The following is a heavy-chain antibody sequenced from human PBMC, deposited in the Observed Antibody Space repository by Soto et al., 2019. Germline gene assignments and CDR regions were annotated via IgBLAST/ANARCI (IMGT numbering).Heavy chain of an antibody. CDR2: IDPSDSYT. D-gene: IGHD2-2*01. J-gene: IGHJ6*02. V-gene: IGHV5-10-1*01. CDR1: GYSFTSYL. CDR3: ARVVPAASGGYGMDV. Sequence: LEISCKGSGYSFTSYLISWVRQMPVKGLEWMGRIDPSDSYTNYSPSFQGHVTISADKSISTAYLQWSSLKASDTAMYYCARVVPAASGGYGMDVWGQGTTVTVSS.